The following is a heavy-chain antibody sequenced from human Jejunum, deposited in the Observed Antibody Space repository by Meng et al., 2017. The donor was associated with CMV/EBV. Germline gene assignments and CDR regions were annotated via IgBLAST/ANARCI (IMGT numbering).Heavy chain of an antibody. CDR1: TFSSYE. Sequence: TFSSYEMNWVRQAPGKGLEWVSSITTTTNYIYYAESVKGRFTISRDNAKNSLYLEMNSLRAEDTAAYYCARSLATQYYYYGMDVWGQGTTVTVSS. CDR2: ITTTTNYI. D-gene: IGHD6-6*01. CDR3: ARSLATQYYYYGMDV. J-gene: IGHJ6*02. V-gene: IGHV3-21*01.